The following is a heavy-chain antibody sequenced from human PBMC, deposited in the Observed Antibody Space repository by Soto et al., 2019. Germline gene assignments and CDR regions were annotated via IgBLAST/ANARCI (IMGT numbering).Heavy chain of an antibody. Sequence: GGSLRLSCAASGFSFSTYSMNWVRQAPGKGLEWLSYIITTGGNMFYADSVRGRFTISRDNGKNSVYLQMNSLRDEDTAVYYCARDTGYAFDIWGQGTRVTVSS. CDR2: IITTGGNM. J-gene: IGHJ3*02. CDR3: ARDTGYAFDI. D-gene: IGHD2-8*02. V-gene: IGHV3-48*02. CDR1: GFSFSTYS.